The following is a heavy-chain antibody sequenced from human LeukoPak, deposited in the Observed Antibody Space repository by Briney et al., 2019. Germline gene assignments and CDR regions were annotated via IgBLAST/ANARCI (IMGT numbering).Heavy chain of an antibody. CDR2: MSHDGVKI. J-gene: IGHJ4*02. D-gene: IGHD3-10*02. CDR3: ARDVLYVPFDY. CDR1: GFTFRTYA. Sequence: GGSLRLSCAASGFTFRTYAMHWVRQAPGKGLEWVAFMSHDGVKIFHADSVKGRFTISRDNSKNSLYLQMNSLRAEDTAVYYCARDVLYVPFDYWGQGTLVTVSS. V-gene: IGHV3-30*03.